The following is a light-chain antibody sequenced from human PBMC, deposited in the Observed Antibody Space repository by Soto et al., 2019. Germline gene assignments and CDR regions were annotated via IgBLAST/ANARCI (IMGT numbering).Light chain of an antibody. CDR1: QTISSW. CDR3: QHYNSYSEA. CDR2: KAS. J-gene: IGKJ1*01. V-gene: IGKV1-5*03. Sequence: DTHMTQSPSTLSGSVGDRVTITCRASQTISSWLAWYQQKPGKAPKLLIYKASTLKSGVPSRSSGSGSGTEFTLTISSLQPDEFATYYCQHYNSYSEAFGKGTKVDI.